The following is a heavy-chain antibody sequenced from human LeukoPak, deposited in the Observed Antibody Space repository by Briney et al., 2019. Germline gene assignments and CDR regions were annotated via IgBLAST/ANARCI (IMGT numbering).Heavy chain of an antibody. CDR2: IYYSGST. CDR3: ASGGDSGSHHQWDY. CDR1: GCSISSYS. Sequence: SETLSLTCTVSGCSISSYSWSWIRQPPGKGLEWIGYIYYSGSTNYNPSLRSRVTISVDTSKNQYSVKLSSVTAAATAVYYCASGGDSGSHHQWDYWGQGTLVTVSS. J-gene: IGHJ4*02. V-gene: IGHV4-59*01. D-gene: IGHD1-26*01.